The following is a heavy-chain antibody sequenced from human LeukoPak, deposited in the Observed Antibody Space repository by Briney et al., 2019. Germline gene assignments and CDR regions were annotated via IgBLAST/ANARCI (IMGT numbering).Heavy chain of an antibody. Sequence: PSETLSLTCTVSGGSISSGGFYWSWIRQHPGMGLEWIGYIDYSGSAYYNPSLKSRLTISVDTSKNQFPLKLSSVTAADTAVYYCARDSVAGTGSLDYWGQGTLVTASS. D-gene: IGHD6-19*01. CDR2: IDYSGSA. J-gene: IGHJ4*02. V-gene: IGHV4-31*03. CDR1: GGSISSGGFY. CDR3: ARDSVAGTGSLDY.